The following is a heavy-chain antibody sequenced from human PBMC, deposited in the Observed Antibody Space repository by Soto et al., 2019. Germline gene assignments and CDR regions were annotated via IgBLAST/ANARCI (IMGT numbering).Heavy chain of an antibody. CDR2: INHSGST. CDR3: ARLGSGYDYYYYYYGMDV. J-gene: IGHJ6*02. CDR1: GGSISSSSYY. V-gene: IGHV4-39*01. D-gene: IGHD5-12*01. Sequence: SETLSLTCTVSGGSISSSSYYWGWIRQPPGKGLEWIGRINHSGSTYYNPSLKSRVTISVDTSKNQFSLKLSSVTAADTAVYYCARLGSGYDYYYYYYGMDVWGQGTTVTVSS.